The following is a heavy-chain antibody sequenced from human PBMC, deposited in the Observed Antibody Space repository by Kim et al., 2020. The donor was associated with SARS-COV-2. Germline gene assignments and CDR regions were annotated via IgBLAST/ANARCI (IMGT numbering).Heavy chain of an antibody. CDR2: INTNTGNP. V-gene: IGHV7-4-1*02. CDR1: GYTFTSYA. D-gene: IGHD6-13*01. CDR3: AREYSSSWYYYGLDV. J-gene: IGHJ6*02. Sequence: ASVKVSCKASGYTFTSYAMNWVRQATGQGLEWMGWINTNTGNPTYAQGFTGRFVFSLDTSVSTAYLQISGLKAEDTAVYYCAREYSSSWYYYGLDVWGQGTTVTVSS.